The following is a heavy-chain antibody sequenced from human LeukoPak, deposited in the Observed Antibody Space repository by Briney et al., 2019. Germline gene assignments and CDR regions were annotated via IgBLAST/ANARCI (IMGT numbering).Heavy chain of an antibody. Sequence: GGSLRPSCAVSGFTVSSSYMNWVRQAPGKGLEWVSVIYDGGSTYYADSVEGRFTISRDNSKNTLYLQMNSLRAEDTAVYYCARLNSDDTLFDYWGQGTQVTVSS. CDR1: GFTVSSSY. D-gene: IGHD4-23*01. J-gene: IGHJ4*02. CDR3: ARLNSDDTLFDY. V-gene: IGHV3-53*01. CDR2: IYDGGST.